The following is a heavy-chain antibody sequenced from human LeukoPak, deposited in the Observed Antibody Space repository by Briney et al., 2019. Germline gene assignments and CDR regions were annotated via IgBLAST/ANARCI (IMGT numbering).Heavy chain of an antibody. CDR1: GGSISSYY. V-gene: IGHV4-34*01. Sequence: PSETLSLTCTVSGGSISSYYWSWIRQPPGKGLEWIGEINHSGSTNYNPSLKSRVTISVDTSKNQFSLKLSSVTAADTAVYYCASLSYYYYYGMDVWGQGTTVTVSS. J-gene: IGHJ6*02. CDR3: ASLSYYYYYGMDV. CDR2: INHSGST.